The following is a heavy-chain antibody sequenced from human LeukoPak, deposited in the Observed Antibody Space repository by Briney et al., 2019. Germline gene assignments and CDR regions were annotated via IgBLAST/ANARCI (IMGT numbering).Heavy chain of an antibody. CDR1: GGSITANY. CDR2: ISHNGIT. CDR3: ARVREDAFDI. V-gene: IGHV4-59*08. D-gene: IGHD3-10*01. J-gene: IGHJ3*02. Sequence: SETLSLTCTVSGGSITANYWSWIRQPPGKGLEWIGHISHNGITNYNPSLKSRVAISIDTSTIYFSLKLTSVSAADTAVYFCARVREDAFDIWGQGTMVAVSS.